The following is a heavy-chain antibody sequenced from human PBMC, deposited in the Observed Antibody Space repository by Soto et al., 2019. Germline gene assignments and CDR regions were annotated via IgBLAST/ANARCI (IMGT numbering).Heavy chain of an antibody. Sequence: QLQLQESGPGLVKPSETLSLTCTVSGGSISSSSYYWGWIRQPPGKGLEWIGSIYYSGSTYYNPSLKSRVTISVDTSKNQFSLKLSSVTAADTAVYYCARLSIEDIVATIVRYRFDPWGQGTLVTVSS. CDR2: IYYSGST. CDR1: GGSISSSSYY. J-gene: IGHJ5*02. V-gene: IGHV4-39*01. D-gene: IGHD5-12*01. CDR3: ARLSIEDIVATIVRYRFDP.